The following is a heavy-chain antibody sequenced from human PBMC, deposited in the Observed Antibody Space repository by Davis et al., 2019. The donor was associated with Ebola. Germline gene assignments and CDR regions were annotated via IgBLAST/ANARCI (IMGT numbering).Heavy chain of an antibody. CDR2: INPNTGGA. CDR3: AREGSCPTTSCHFDF. CDR1: GYTFSAYY. D-gene: IGHD2-2*01. Sequence: ASVKVSCKGSGYTFSAYYIHWVRQAPGQDLEWMGWINPNTGGAFYAHNFQGRVTITRDTSISTAYVALSRLGSDDTAVYYCAREGSCPTTSCHFDFWGQGTLVTVSS. V-gene: IGHV1-2*02. J-gene: IGHJ4*02.